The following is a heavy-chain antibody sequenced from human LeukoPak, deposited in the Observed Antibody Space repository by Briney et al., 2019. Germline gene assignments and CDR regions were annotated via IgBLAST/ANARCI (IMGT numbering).Heavy chain of an antibody. V-gene: IGHV4-34*01. CDR3: ARRKYSSSWYRRGDYMDV. CDR2: INHSGST. CDR1: GGSFSGYY. J-gene: IGHJ6*03. D-gene: IGHD6-13*01. Sequence: SETLSLTCAVYGGSFSGYYWSWIRQPPGKGLGWIGEINHSGSTNYNPSLKSRVTISVDTSKNQFSLKLSSVTAADTAVYYCARRKYSSSWYRRGDYMDVWGKGTTVTISS.